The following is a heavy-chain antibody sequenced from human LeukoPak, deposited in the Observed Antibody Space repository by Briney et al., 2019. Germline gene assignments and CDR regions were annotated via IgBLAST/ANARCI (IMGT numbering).Heavy chain of an antibody. CDR3: ASVVGTEDRAFDI. D-gene: IGHD2-21*02. Sequence: GGSLRLSCAASGFTFRKYWMHWVRQAPGKGLVWVSRINSVGSWTSYADSGKGRFTISRNNAKNTVYLQMNSLRAEDTAMYYCASVVGTEDRAFDIWGQGTMVTVSS. J-gene: IGHJ3*02. V-gene: IGHV3-74*01. CDR2: INSVGSWT. CDR1: GFTFRKYW.